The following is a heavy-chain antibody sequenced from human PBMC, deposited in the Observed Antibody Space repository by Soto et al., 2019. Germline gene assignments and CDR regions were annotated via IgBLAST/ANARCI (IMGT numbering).Heavy chain of an antibody. CDR2: ISYDGSNK. J-gene: IGHJ3*02. Sequence: GGSLRLSCAASGFTFSSYAMHWVRQAPGKGLEWVAVISYDGSNKYYADSVKGRFTISRDNSKNTLYLQMNSLRAEDTAVYYCAKGHYGDYVGDAFDIWGQGTMVTVSS. D-gene: IGHD4-17*01. V-gene: IGHV3-30*04. CDR1: GFTFSSYA. CDR3: AKGHYGDYVGDAFDI.